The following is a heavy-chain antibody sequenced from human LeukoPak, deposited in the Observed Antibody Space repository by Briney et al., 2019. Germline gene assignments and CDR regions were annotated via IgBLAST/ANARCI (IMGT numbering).Heavy chain of an antibody. J-gene: IGHJ4*02. Sequence: PGGSLRLSCAASGFTVSSNYMGWVRQAPGKGLEWVSVIYSGGSTYCADSVKGRFTISRDNSKNTLYLQMNSLRAEDTAVYYCARAIYDFWSGYYTYYFDYWGQGTLVTVSS. CDR2: IYSGGST. CDR1: GFTVSSNY. V-gene: IGHV3-53*01. CDR3: ARAIYDFWSGYYTYYFDY. D-gene: IGHD3-3*01.